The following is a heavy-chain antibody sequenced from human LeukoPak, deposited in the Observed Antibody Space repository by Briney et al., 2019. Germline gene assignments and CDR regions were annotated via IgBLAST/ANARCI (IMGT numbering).Heavy chain of an antibody. Sequence: GESLQISCKGSGSSFTSYWIGWVRQLPGKGLEGMGIIYPGDSDTRYSPSFQDQVTISADKSISTAYLQRSSLKASDTAMYYCARLPSSSWALNYYYYGMDVWGQGTTVTVSS. J-gene: IGHJ6*02. CDR3: ARLPSSSWALNYYYYGMDV. V-gene: IGHV5-51*01. D-gene: IGHD6-13*01. CDR2: IYPGDSDT. CDR1: GSSFTSYW.